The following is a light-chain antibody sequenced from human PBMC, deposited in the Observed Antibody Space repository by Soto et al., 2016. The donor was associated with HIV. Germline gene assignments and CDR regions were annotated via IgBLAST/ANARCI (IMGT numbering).Light chain of an antibody. J-gene: IGKJ1*01. V-gene: IGKV1-27*01. CDR3: QKYNSAPWT. Sequence: DIQMTQSPSSLSASVGDRVTITCRASQDISNSLAWYQQKPGKGPKALIYAASTLQSGVPSRFSGSGSGTDFTLTISSLQPEDVATYYCQKYNSAPWTFGQGTKXDIK. CDR2: AAS. CDR1: QDISNS.